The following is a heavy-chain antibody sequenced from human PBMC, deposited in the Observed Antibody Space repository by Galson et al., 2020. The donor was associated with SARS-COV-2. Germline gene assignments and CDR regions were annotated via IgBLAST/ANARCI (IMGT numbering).Heavy chain of an antibody. CDR2: LYAGGSA. Sequence: QASETLSLTCAASGFAVSDTYMSWIRQAPGKGLEWVALLYAGGSASYTGSVKGRFTISRDNSKNSLYLDMNNLRLEDTAVYYCARDPYSGGWTNYYYFGMDVWGQGTTVTVSS. J-gene: IGHJ6*02. CDR1: GFAVSDTY. D-gene: IGHD6-19*01. CDR3: ARDPYSGGWTNYYYFGMDV. V-gene: IGHV3-53*01.